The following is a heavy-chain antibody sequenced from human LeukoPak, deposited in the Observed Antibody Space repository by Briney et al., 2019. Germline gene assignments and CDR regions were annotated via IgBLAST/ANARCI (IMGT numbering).Heavy chain of an antibody. Sequence: PGGSLRLSCAASGFTFSSYWMHWVRQAPGKGLVWVSRINSDGSSTNYADSVKGRFTISRDNAKNTLYLQMNSLRAEDTAVYYCAMEKYGSGSYYKDGQFDYWGQGTLVTVSS. V-gene: IGHV3-74*01. CDR2: INSDGSST. CDR1: GFTFSSYW. J-gene: IGHJ4*02. D-gene: IGHD3-10*01. CDR3: AMEKYGSGSYYKDGQFDY.